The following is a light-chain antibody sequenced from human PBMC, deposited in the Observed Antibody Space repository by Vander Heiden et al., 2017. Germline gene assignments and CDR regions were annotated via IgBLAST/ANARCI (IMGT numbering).Light chain of an antibody. Sequence: DIQMTQSPSALSASIGDRVTITCRASQSIRSYLNWYQQKPGKAPKVLIYEASRLQSGVPARFSGSGSGTDFTLTINSLQPEDFATYYCPQTSTNPRTFGQGTKVEI. CDR1: QSIRSY. J-gene: IGKJ1*01. CDR2: EAS. V-gene: IGKV1-39*01. CDR3: PQTSTNPRT.